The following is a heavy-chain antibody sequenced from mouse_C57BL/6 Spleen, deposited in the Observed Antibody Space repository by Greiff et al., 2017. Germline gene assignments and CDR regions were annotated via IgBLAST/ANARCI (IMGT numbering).Heavy chain of an antibody. CDR2: IWSGGST. CDR1: GFSLTSYG. Sequence: QVQLQQSGPGLVQPSQSLSITCTVSGFSLTSYGVHWVRQSPGKGLEWLGVIWSGGSTDYNAAFISRLSISKDNSKSQVFFKMNSLQADDTAIYYCARNPLTGRVLYWYFDVWGTGTTVTVSS. V-gene: IGHV2-2*01. D-gene: IGHD4-1*01. J-gene: IGHJ1*03. CDR3: ARNPLTGRVLYWYFDV.